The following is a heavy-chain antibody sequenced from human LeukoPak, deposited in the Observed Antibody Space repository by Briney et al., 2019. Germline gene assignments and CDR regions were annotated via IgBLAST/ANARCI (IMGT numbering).Heavy chain of an antibody. Sequence: SENLSLTCTVSGVSISTDNFYWRWLRQPPGKGLEWIGTFYYSGTTYYNPSLKSRLTISVDTSKNQFSLKLSSVTAADTCVYYCAKHRESDFGYYYYMDVWGKGPAATVSS. CDR1: GVSISTDNFY. D-gene: IGHD4-17*01. CDR3: AKHRESDFGYYYYMDV. J-gene: IGHJ6*03. CDR2: FYYSGTT. V-gene: IGHV4-39*01.